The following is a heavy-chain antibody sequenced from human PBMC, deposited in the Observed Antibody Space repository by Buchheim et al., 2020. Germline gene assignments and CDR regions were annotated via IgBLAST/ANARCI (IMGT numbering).Heavy chain of an antibody. J-gene: IGHJ6*02. V-gene: IGHV4-59*08. D-gene: IGHD3-3*01. Sequence: QVQLQESGPGLVKPSETLSLTCTVSGGSISSYYWSWIRQPPGKGLEWIGYIYYSGSTNYNPSLKSRVTIPVDTSKNQFSLKLSSVTAADTAVYYCASSTYYDFWSGYLGYYYYGMDVWGQGTT. CDR1: GGSISSYY. CDR2: IYYSGST. CDR3: ASSTYYDFWSGYLGYYYYGMDV.